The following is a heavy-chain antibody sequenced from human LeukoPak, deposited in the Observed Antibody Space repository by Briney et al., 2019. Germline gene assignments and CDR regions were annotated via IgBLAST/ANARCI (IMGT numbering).Heavy chain of an antibody. V-gene: IGHV4-38-2*02. J-gene: IGHJ4*02. Sequence: MSSQTLSLTCTVSGYSIGSDYYWGWIRQPPGKGLEWIGTIYHSGSTYYNPSLKSRVTISVDTSKNQFSLKLSSVTAADTAVYYCARYDVWGSYRAFDYWGQGTLVTVSS. D-gene: IGHD3-16*02. CDR1: GYSIGSDYY. CDR3: ARYDVWGSYRAFDY. CDR2: IYHSGST.